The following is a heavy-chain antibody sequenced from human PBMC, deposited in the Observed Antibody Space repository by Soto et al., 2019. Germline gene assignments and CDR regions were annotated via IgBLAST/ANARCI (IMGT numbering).Heavy chain of an antibody. Sequence: LSLTCTVSGASINSGGYYWNWVRLLPGRGLEWIGYIYFTVNTYYNPSLESRVTISLDTPQNQFSLELNSVSAADTAVYYCVSGYPWGVLPAYWGQGALVTVSS. CDR2: IYFTVNT. V-gene: IGHV4-31*03. J-gene: IGHJ4*02. CDR3: VSGYPWGVLPAY. CDR1: GASINSGGYY. D-gene: IGHD5-18*01.